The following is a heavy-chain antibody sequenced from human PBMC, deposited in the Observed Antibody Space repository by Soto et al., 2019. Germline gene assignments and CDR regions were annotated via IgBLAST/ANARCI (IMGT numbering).Heavy chain of an antibody. J-gene: IGHJ4*02. CDR2: INAGNGNT. D-gene: IGHD3-22*01. CDR1: GYTFTSYA. V-gene: IGHV1-3*01. CDR3: ARSSGYYYVDH. Sequence: QVQLVQSGAEVKKPGASVKVSCKASGYTFTSYAMHWVRQAPGQRLEWMGWINAGNGNTKYSQKFQGRVTITRDTSASTAYMELSSLRSEATAVYYCARSSGYYYVDHWGQGTLVTVSP.